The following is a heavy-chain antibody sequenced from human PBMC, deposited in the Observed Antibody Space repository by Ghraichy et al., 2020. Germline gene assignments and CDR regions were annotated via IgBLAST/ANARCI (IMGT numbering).Heavy chain of an antibody. D-gene: IGHD5-12*01. V-gene: IGHV3-7*03. CDR2: IKQDGSEK. CDR1: GFTFSSYW. CDR3: ARDNSGYDYDFDY. J-gene: IGHJ4*02. Sequence: GGSLRLSCAASGFTFSSYWMSWVRQAPGKGLEWVANIKQDGSEKYYVDSVKGRFTISRDNAKNSLYLQMNSLRAEDTAVYYCARDNSGYDYDFDYWGQGTLVTVSS.